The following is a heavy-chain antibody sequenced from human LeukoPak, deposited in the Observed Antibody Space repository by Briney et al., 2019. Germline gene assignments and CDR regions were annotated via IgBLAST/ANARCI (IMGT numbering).Heavy chain of an antibody. CDR1: GGSFSGYY. J-gene: IGHJ4*01. V-gene: IGHV4-34*01. CDR3: AKSGGYGLIDY. CDR2: INHSGST. Sequence: TPSETLSLTCAVYGGSFSGYYWSWIRQPPGKGLEWIGEINHSGSTNYNPSLKSRVTISVDTSKNQFSLKLSSVTAADTAVYYCAKSGGYGLIDYWGQGTLVTVSS. D-gene: IGHD6-25*01.